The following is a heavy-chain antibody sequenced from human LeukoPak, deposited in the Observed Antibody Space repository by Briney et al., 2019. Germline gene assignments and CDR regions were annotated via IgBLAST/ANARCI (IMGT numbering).Heavy chain of an antibody. D-gene: IGHD5-24*01. J-gene: IGHJ3*02. CDR1: ASTFTAYY. Sequence: ASVKVSCKASASTFTAYYFHWVRQAPGQGLEWMGLINPGGGNTNYAQNFQGRVTMTRDTSTSTVYMELSSLRSEDTAIYYCARIRDGYNDAYDIWGQGTVVTVPS. CDR2: INPGGGNT. V-gene: IGHV1-46*01. CDR3: ARIRDGYNDAYDI.